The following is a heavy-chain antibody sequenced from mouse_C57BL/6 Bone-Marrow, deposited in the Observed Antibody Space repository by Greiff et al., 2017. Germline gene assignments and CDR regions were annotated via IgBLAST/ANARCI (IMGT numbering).Heavy chain of an antibody. D-gene: IGHD1-1*02. V-gene: IGHV1-52*01. CDR1: GYTFTSYW. CDR3: ARGTVVYCYFDV. Sequence: QVQLQQPGAELVRPGSSVKLPCKASGYTFTSYWMHWVKQRPIQGLEWIGNIDPSDSETHYNQKFKDKATLTVDKSSSTAYMQLSSLTSEDSAVYYSARGTVVYCYFDVWGTGTTVTVSS. J-gene: IGHJ1*03. CDR2: IDPSDSET.